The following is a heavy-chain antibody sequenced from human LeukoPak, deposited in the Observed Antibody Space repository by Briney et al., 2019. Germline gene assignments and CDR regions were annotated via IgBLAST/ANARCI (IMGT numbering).Heavy chain of an antibody. D-gene: IGHD3-10*01. J-gene: IGHJ6*02. Sequence: PSETLSLTCTVSGGSTSSYYWSWIRQPAGKGLEWIGRIYTSGSTNYNPSLKSRVTMSVDTSKNQFSLKLSSVTAADTAVYYCARDRTLLWFGELSDHYHYYYGMDVWGQGTTVTVSS. V-gene: IGHV4-4*07. CDR3: ARDRTLLWFGELSDHYHYYYGMDV. CDR2: IYTSGST. CDR1: GGSTSSYY.